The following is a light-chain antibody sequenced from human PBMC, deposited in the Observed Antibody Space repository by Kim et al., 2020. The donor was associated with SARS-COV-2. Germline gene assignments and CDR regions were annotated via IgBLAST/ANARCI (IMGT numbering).Light chain of an antibody. CDR3: LQDYDYPLP. CDR1: QGIRND. CDR2: ATS. J-gene: IGKJ4*01. Sequence: AIQMTQSPSSLSASVGDRVTITCRASQGIRNDLGCYQQKPGRAPNLLIYATSTLQSGVPSRFSGSGSGTDFTLTISSLQPEDVATYYSLQDYDYPLPFGGGTKVDIK. V-gene: IGKV1-6*01.